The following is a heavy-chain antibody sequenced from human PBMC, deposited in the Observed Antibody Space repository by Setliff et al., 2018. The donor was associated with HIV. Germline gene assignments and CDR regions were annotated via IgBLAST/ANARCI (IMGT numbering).Heavy chain of an antibody. CDR1: GYTFTSYA. CDR2: INAGNGNT. J-gene: IGHJ6*03. Sequence: ASVKVSCKASGYTFTSYAMHWVRQAPGQRLEWMGWINAGNGNTKYSQEFQGRVTITRDTSASTAYMELSSLRSEDMAVYYCARGNSRRLRVHYYYYYMDVWGKGTTVTVSS. CDR3: ARGNSRRLRVHYYYYYMDV. D-gene: IGHD4-17*01. V-gene: IGHV1-3*03.